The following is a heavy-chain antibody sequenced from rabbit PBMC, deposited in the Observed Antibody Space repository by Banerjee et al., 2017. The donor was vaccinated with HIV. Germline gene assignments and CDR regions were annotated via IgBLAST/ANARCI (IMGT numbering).Heavy chain of an antibody. D-gene: IGHD1-1*01. CDR1: GFSFSSSYW. J-gene: IGHJ4*01. Sequence: QEQLEESGGDLVKPEGSLTLTCTASGFSFSSSYWLCWVRQAPGKGLEWIACISAGSSGSTYYATWAKGRFTISKTSSTTVTLQMTSLTAADTATYFCVRSTSGYDIGDLWGQGTLVTVS. CDR3: VRSTSGYDIGDL. V-gene: IGHV1S45*01. CDR2: ISAGSSGST.